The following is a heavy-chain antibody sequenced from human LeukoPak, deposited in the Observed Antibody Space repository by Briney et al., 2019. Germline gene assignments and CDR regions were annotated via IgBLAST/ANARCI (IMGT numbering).Heavy chain of an antibody. V-gene: IGHV3-7*01. J-gene: IGHJ4*02. CDR2: LDPSGSQK. CDR1: GFTFNMSW. CDR3: AIWTSGNY. D-gene: IGHD1-1*01. Sequence: GGSLRLSCAASGFTFNMSWMNWVRQAPGKGLEWVANLDPSGSQKRYVDSVKGRFIISKDNPGASLYLDMYSLRAGDTAIYYCAIWTSGNYWGQGTLVTVSS.